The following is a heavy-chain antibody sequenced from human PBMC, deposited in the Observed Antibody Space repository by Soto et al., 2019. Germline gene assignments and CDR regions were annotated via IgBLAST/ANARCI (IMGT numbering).Heavy chain of an antibody. Sequence: QVQLVQSGAEVKKPGSSVKVSCKASGGTFSSYAISWVRQAPGQGLEWMGGIIPIFGTANYAQKFQGRVTITADESTSTAYMELSSLRSEDTAVYYCAGGTQGYCSGGSCYSLSDYYYYYGMDVWGQGTTVTVSS. V-gene: IGHV1-69*01. CDR2: IIPIFGTA. D-gene: IGHD2-15*01. CDR1: GGTFSSYA. J-gene: IGHJ6*02. CDR3: AGGTQGYCSGGSCYSLSDYYYYYGMDV.